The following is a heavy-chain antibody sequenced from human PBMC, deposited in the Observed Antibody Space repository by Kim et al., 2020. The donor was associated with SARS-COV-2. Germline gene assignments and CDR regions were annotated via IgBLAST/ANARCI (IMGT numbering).Heavy chain of an antibody. Sequence: ASVKVSCKTSGYTFMGYSFTWVRQAPGQGLEWMGWVNPYSGNTNYAQKFQGRVTMTTDTSTSTAYMELRSLRFDDTAVYYCTRGYSGPPDYWGQGTQVTVSS. J-gene: IGHJ4*02. CDR3: TRGYSGPPDY. CDR1: GYTFMGYS. V-gene: IGHV1-18*04. CDR2: VNPYSGNT. D-gene: IGHD1-26*01.